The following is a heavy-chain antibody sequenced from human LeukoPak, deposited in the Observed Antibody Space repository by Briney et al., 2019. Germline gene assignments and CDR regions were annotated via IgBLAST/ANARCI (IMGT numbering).Heavy chain of an antibody. CDR1: GITFSSYA. Sequence: PGGSLRLSCAASGITFSSYAMHWVRQAPGKGLEWVAVISYDGSNKYYADSVKGRFTIFRDNSKHTLYLQMDSLRPEDTAIYYCARVLRYYYDTSGLDYWGQGTLVTVSS. CDR2: ISYDGSNK. CDR3: ARVLRYYYDTSGLDY. D-gene: IGHD3-22*01. V-gene: IGHV3-30*04. J-gene: IGHJ4*02.